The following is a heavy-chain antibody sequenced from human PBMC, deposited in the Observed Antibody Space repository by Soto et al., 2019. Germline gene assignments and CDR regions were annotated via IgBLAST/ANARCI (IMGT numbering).Heavy chain of an antibody. J-gene: IGHJ6*02. CDR3: ARNGYNGDYYYYGMDV. CDR2: IIPIFGTA. Sequence: QVQLVQSGAEVKKPGSSVKVSCKASGGIFSSYAISWVRQAPGQGLEWMGGIIPIFGTANYAQKFQGRVTITADKSTSTAYMELSSLRSEDTAVYYCARNGYNGDYYYYGMDVWGQGTTVTVSS. D-gene: IGHD5-12*01. CDR1: GGIFSSYA. V-gene: IGHV1-69*06.